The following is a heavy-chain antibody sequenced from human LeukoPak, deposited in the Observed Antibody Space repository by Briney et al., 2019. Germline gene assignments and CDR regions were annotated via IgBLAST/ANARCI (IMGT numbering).Heavy chain of an antibody. V-gene: IGHV4-31*03. CDR1: GGSISSGDYY. Sequence: SQTLSLTCTVAGGSISSGDYYWRWLRQHPGKGLEWLGYIYYSGSTYYNPSLKSRVTISIDTSKNQFSLKLSSVTAADTAVYYCARAGNGGDYYYGMDVWGQGTTVTVSS. J-gene: IGHJ6*02. CDR3: ARAGNGGDYYYGMDV. D-gene: IGHD2-8*01. CDR2: IYYSGST.